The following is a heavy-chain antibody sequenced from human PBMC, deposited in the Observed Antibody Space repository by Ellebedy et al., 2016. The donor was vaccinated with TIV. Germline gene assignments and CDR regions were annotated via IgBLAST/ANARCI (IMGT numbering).Heavy chain of an antibody. V-gene: IGHV4-39*07. CDR2: IYYSGST. CDR1: GGSISSSSYY. J-gene: IGHJ4*02. D-gene: IGHD7-27*01. Sequence: SETLSLXXTVSGGSISSSSYYWGWIRQPPGKGLEWIGSIYYSGSTYYNPSLKSRVTISVDTSKNQFSLKLSSVTAADTAVYYCARDKLGDFDYWGQGTLVTVSS. CDR3: ARDKLGDFDY.